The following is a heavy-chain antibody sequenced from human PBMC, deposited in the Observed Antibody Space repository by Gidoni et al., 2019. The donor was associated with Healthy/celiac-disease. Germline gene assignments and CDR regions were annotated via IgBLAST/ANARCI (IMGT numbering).Heavy chain of an antibody. V-gene: IGHV1-46*01. CDR2: INPSGGST. J-gene: IGHJ4*02. CDR3: ARLAVADPFDY. Sequence: QVQLVQSGAEVKKPGASVKASGKASGSTFTSYYMHWVRQAPGQGLEWMGIINPSGGSTSYAQKFQGRVTMTRDTSTSTVYMELSSLRSEDTAVYYCARLAVADPFDYWGQGTLVTVSS. CDR1: GSTFTSYY. D-gene: IGHD6-19*01.